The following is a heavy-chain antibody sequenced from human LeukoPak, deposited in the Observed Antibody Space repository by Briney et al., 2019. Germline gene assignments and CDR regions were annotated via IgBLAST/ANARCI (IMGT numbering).Heavy chain of an antibody. Sequence: GGSLRLSCEASGFTFDDYGMSWVRQLPGKGLEWVSGINRNGDSTDYAGSVKGRFTIPRDNAKNSHFLQMNSLRVEDTALYYCARGFRNGPFDCWGQGTLVTVSS. CDR2: INRNGDST. CDR3: ARGFRNGPFDC. J-gene: IGHJ4*02. D-gene: IGHD2-8*01. V-gene: IGHV3-20*04. CDR1: GFTFDDYG.